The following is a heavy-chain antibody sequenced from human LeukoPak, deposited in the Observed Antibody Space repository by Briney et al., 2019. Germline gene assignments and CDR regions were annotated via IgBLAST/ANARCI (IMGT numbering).Heavy chain of an antibody. V-gene: IGHV3-21*01. J-gene: IGHJ4*02. CDR3: ARYLSSNQPFDS. CDR1: GFTFSSYS. CDR2: ISSSSSYI. Sequence: PGGSLRLSCAASGFTFSSYSMNWVRQAPGKGLEWVSSISSSSSYIYYADSVKGRFTISRDNAKNSLYLQMNSLRAEDTAVYYCARYLSSNQPFDSWGQGTLVTVSS. D-gene: IGHD2-2*01.